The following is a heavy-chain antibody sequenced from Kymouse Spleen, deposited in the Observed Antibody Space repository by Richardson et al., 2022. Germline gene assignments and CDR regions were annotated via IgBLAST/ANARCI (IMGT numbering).Heavy chain of an antibody. CDR2: IYYSGST. CDR1: GGSISSYY. J-gene: IGHJ4*02. Sequence: QVQLQESGPGLVKPSETLSLTCTVSGGSISSYYWSWIRQPPGKGLEWIGYIYYSGSTNYNPSLKSRVTISVDTSKNQFSLKLSSVTAADTAVYYCARGVVVPAAFDYWGQGTLVTVSS. CDR3: ARGVVVPAAFDY. V-gene: IGHV4-59*01. D-gene: IGHD2-2*02.